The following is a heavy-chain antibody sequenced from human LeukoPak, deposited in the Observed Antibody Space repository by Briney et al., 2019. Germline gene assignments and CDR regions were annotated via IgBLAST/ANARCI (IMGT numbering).Heavy chain of an antibody. V-gene: IGHV1-24*01. D-gene: IGHD5-24*01. CDR1: GYTLTELS. Sequence: ASVKVSCKVSGYTLTELSMHWVRQAPGKGLEWMGGFDPEDGETIYAQKFQGRVTMTEDTSTDTAYMELSSLRSEDTAVYYCARRHLRMRSYDYWGQGPLVIVSS. CDR3: ARRHLRMRSYDY. J-gene: IGHJ4*02. CDR2: FDPEDGET.